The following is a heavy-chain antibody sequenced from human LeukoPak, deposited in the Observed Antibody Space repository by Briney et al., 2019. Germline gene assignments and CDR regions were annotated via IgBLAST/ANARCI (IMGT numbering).Heavy chain of an antibody. J-gene: IGHJ4*02. Sequence: PSETLSLTCTVSGGSISSSSYYWGWIRQPPGKGLEWIGSIYYSGSTYYNPSLKSRVTISVDTSKNQFSLKLSSVTAADPAVYYCASPPRAGNSGVEYFDYWGQGTLVTVSS. D-gene: IGHD4-23*01. CDR2: IYYSGST. V-gene: IGHV4-39*01. CDR3: ASPPRAGNSGVEYFDY. CDR1: GGSISSSSYY.